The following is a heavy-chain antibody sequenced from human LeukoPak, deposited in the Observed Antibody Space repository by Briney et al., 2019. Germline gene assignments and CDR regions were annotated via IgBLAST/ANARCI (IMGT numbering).Heavy chain of an antibody. Sequence: PGGSLRLSCAASGFTFDDYAMHWVRQAPGKGLEWVSGISWNSGSIGYADSVKGRFTISRDNAKNSLYLQMNSLRAEDTALYYCAKDGYRYGPNYFDYWGQGTLVTVSS. CDR2: ISWNSGSI. CDR3: AKDGYRYGPNYFDY. D-gene: IGHD5-18*01. J-gene: IGHJ4*02. V-gene: IGHV3-9*01. CDR1: GFTFDDYA.